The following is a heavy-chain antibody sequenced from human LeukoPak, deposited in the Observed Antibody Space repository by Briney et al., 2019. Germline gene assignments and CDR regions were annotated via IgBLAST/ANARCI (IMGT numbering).Heavy chain of an antibody. V-gene: IGHV3-23*01. CDR2: ISGSGGST. Sequence: PGGSLRLSCAASGFTFSSYAMSWVRQAPGKGLEWVSAISGSGGSTYYADSVKGRFTLSRDNSKNTLYLQMNSLRAEDTAVYYCSIVVVPAAIRGPNWFDPWGQGTLVTVSS. CDR1: GFTFSSYA. CDR3: SIVVVPAAIRGPNWFDP. J-gene: IGHJ5*02. D-gene: IGHD2-2*02.